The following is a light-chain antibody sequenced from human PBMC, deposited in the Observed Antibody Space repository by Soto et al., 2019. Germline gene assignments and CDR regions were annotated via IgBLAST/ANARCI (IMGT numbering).Light chain of an antibody. CDR2: ATS. Sequence: DIQMTQSPSSVSASVGDRVTMTGRASQGISSWLAWYQQKPGKAPKLLIYATSSLQSGVPSRFSGSGSGTDFTLTISSLQPEDSATYYCLQDYNYPPAFGQGTKVHI. CDR3: LQDYNYPPA. J-gene: IGKJ1*01. V-gene: IGKV1-12*01. CDR1: QGISSW.